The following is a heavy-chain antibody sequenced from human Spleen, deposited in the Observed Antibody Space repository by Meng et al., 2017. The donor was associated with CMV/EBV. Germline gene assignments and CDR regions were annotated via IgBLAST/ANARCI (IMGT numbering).Heavy chain of an antibody. CDR2: MNPNSGNT. CDR3: ARGERDCSSTSCYPIYYGMDV. J-gene: IGHJ6*02. CDR1: GYTFTSYD. Sequence: ASVKVSCKASGYTFTSYDINWVRQATGQGLEWMGWMNPNSGNTGYAQKFQGRVTMTRNTSISTAYMELSSLRSEDTAVYYCARGERDCSSTSCYPIYYGMDVWGQGTTVTVSS. V-gene: IGHV1-8*01. D-gene: IGHD2-2*01.